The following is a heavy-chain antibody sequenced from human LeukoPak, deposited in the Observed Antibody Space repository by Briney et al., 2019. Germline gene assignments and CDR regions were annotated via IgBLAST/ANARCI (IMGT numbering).Heavy chain of an antibody. V-gene: IGHV1-18*01. J-gene: IGHJ3*02. CDR1: GYTFTSYG. CDR3: ARANMITFGGVIVLDAFDI. D-gene: IGHD3-16*02. CDR2: ISAYNGNT. Sequence: GASVKVSCKASGYTFTSYGISWVRQAPGQGLEWMGWISAYNGNTNYAQKLLGRVTMTTDTSTSTAYMELRSLRPDDTAVYYCARANMITFGGVIVLDAFDIWGQGTMVTVSS.